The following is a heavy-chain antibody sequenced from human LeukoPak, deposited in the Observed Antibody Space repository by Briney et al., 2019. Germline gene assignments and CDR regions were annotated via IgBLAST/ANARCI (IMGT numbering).Heavy chain of an antibody. Sequence: ASVKVSCKASGYTFTSYAMHWVRQAPGQRLEWMGWINAGNGNTKYSQKFQGRVTITRDTSASTAYMELSSLRSEDTAVYYCARDRCSSTSCRYFDYWGQGTLVTVSS. CDR3: ARDRCSSTSCRYFDY. V-gene: IGHV1-3*01. D-gene: IGHD2-2*01. CDR1: GYTFTSYA. J-gene: IGHJ4*02. CDR2: INAGNGNT.